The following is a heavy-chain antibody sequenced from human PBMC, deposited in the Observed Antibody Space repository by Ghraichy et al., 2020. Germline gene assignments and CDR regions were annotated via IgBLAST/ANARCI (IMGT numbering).Heavy chain of an antibody. Sequence: SETLSLTCTVSGGSISSYYWSWIRQPSGKGLEWIGYIYYSGSTNYNPSLKSRVTISVDTSKNQFSLKLSSVTAADTAVYYCARALINQDYDYVWGSYRFDYWGQGTLVTVSS. V-gene: IGHV4-59*01. CDR3: ARALINQDYDYVWGSYRFDY. J-gene: IGHJ4*02. D-gene: IGHD3-16*02. CDR1: GGSISSYY. CDR2: IYYSGST.